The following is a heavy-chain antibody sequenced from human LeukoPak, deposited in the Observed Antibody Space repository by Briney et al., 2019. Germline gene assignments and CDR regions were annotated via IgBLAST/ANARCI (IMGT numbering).Heavy chain of an antibody. CDR1: GVSLCTGGYS. D-gene: IGHD4-23*01. J-gene: IGHJ4*02. CDR2: TYYSGTP. Sequence: SQTLSLTCTVSGVSLCTGGYSVSWIRHHPGKGLDWFGYTYYSGTPYSNPSPKSQVPISVDTSKNKFSLKLTSVTAPETAVYYCARAPTNDGGKSEHFEYWGQGNLVTVSS. V-gene: IGHV4-31*01. CDR3: ARAPTNDGGKSEHFEY.